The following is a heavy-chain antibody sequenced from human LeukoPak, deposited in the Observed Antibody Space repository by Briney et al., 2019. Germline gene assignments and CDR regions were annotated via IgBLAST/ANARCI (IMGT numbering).Heavy chain of an antibody. D-gene: IGHD3-9*01. CDR1: GYSFTSYW. Sequence: GESLKISCKGSGYSFTSYWIGWVRQMPGKGLEWMGFIYPGDSDTRYSPSFQGQVTISADKSISTAYLQWNSLKASDTAIYYCTRSPDIDILTGYSRYYFDYWGQGTLVTVSS. J-gene: IGHJ4*02. V-gene: IGHV5-51*01. CDR2: IYPGDSDT. CDR3: TRSPDIDILTGYSRYYFDY.